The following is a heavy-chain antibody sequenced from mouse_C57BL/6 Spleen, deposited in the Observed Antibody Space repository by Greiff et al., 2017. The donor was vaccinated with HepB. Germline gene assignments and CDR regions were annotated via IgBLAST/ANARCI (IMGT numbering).Heavy chain of an antibody. CDR2: IDPSDSYT. V-gene: IGHV1-69*01. Sequence: QVQLQQPGAELVMPGASVKLSCKASGYTFTSYWMHWVKQRPGQGLEWIGEIDPSDSYTNYNQKFKGKSTVTVDKSSSTAYMQLSSLTSEDSAVYYWAGGAGVDYWGRGTTVTVAS. CDR1: GYTFTSYW. CDR3: AGGAGVDY. D-gene: IGHD3-2*02. J-gene: IGHJ2*01.